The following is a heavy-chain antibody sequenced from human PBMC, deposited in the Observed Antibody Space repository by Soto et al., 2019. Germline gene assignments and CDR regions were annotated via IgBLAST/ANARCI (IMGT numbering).Heavy chain of an antibody. D-gene: IGHD1-1*01. V-gene: IGHV4-59*01. CDR1: GGSIRSYY. CDR2: IYYSGTT. Sequence: PSETLSLTCTVSGGSIRSYYWSWIRQPPGKGLEWIGHIYYSGTTNYNPSLKSRITMSVDTSKNQFSLKLSSVTAADTAVYHCARAVETGGNWFDPWGQGTLVTSPQ. CDR3: ARAVETGGNWFDP. J-gene: IGHJ5*02.